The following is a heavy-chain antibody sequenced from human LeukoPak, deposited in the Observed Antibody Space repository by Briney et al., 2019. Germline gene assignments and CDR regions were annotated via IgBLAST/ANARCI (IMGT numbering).Heavy chain of an antibody. D-gene: IGHD6-19*01. V-gene: IGHV1-3*01. CDR2: INAGNGNT. J-gene: IGHJ6*02. Sequence: GASVKVSCKASGYTFTSYAMHWVRQAPGQRLEWMGWINAGNGNTKYSQKFQGRVTITGDTSASTAYMELSSLRSEDTAVYYCARKAVAYYYYGMDVWGQGTTVTVSS. CDR3: ARKAVAYYYYGMDV. CDR1: GYTFTSYA.